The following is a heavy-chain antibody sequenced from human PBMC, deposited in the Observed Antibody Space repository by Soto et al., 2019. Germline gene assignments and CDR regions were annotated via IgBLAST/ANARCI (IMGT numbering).Heavy chain of an antibody. Sequence: SVKVSCKASGGTFSSYAISWVRQAPGQGLEWMGGIIPIFGTANYAQKFQGRVTITADESTSTAYMELSSLRSEDTAVYYCAREGIYYYDSSGYPVPSYASDIWGQGTMVTVSS. D-gene: IGHD3-22*01. J-gene: IGHJ3*02. CDR1: GGTFSSYA. V-gene: IGHV1-69*13. CDR2: IIPIFGTA. CDR3: AREGIYYYDSSGYPVPSYASDI.